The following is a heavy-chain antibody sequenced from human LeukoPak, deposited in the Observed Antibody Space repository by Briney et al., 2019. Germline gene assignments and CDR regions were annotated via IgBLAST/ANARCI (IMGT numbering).Heavy chain of an antibody. V-gene: IGHV3-30-3*01. CDR2: ISYDGSNK. Sequence: PGGSLRLSCAATGFTFSSYAMHWVRQAPGKGLEWVAVISYDGSNKYYADSVKGRFTVSRDNSKNTLYLQMNSLRAEDTAVYYCAKDRLDDYYDSSGTKSGYWGQGTLVTVSS. D-gene: IGHD3-22*01. J-gene: IGHJ4*02. CDR3: AKDRLDDYYDSSGTKSGY. CDR1: GFTFSSYA.